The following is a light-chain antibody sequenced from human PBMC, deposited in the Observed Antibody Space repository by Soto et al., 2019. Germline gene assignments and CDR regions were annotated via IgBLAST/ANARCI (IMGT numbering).Light chain of an antibody. CDR3: QQYNDWPLT. Sequence: EIVMTQSPVTLSVSPGERVTLSCRASQSVSSNLAWYQQKPGQAPSLLIYGAFTRATGIPARFSGTGSGTEFTLTISSLQSEDFALYYCQQYNDWPLTFGQGTKVYI. CDR1: QSVSSN. CDR2: GAF. V-gene: IGKV3-15*01. J-gene: IGKJ1*01.